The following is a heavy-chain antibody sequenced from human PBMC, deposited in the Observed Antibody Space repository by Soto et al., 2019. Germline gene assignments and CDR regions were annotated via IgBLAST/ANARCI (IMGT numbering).Heavy chain of an antibody. J-gene: IGHJ6*02. Sequence: SVNGACKASGGTFSSYAISWVRQAPGQGLEWMGGIIPIFGTANYAQKFQGRVTITADESTSTAYMELSSLRSEDTAVYYCARGSRFSIFRVVLMAFCGQGSTVIVSS. D-gene: IGHD3-3*02. CDR3: ARGSRFSIFRVVLMAF. V-gene: IGHV1-69*13. CDR1: GGTFSSYA. CDR2: IIPIFGTA.